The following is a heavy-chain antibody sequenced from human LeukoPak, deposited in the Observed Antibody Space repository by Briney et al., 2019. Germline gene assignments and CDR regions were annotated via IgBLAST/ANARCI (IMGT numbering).Heavy chain of an antibody. CDR1: GFTFSSYG. Sequence: GGSLRLSCVASGFTFSSYGMHWVRQAPGKGLEWAAFIRSDGSNKNYADSVKGRFTISRDNSKNTLYLQMNSLSTEDTAVYYCAKGNSGSNDYWGQGTLVTVSS. J-gene: IGHJ4*02. V-gene: IGHV3-30*02. D-gene: IGHD1-26*01. CDR3: AKGNSGSNDY. CDR2: IRSDGSNK.